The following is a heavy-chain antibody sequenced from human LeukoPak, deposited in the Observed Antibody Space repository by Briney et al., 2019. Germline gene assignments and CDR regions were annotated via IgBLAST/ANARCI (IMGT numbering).Heavy chain of an antibody. CDR3: XXXXNGYTTEYLQH. V-gene: IGHV3-23*01. Sequence: GGSLRLSCTSSGFILSSFAMSWVRQAPGKGLEWVSSISSPGGNTYYADSVKGRFTISRDISKNLVYLQMNSPRAEDTAVYYXXXXXNGYTTEYLQHWGQGTLVTVSS. CDR1: GFILSSFA. J-gene: IGHJ1*01. CDR2: ISSPGGNT. D-gene: IGHD5-12*01.